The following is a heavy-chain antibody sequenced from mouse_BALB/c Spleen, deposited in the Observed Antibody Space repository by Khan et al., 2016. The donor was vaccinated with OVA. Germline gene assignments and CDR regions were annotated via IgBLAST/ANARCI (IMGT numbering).Heavy chain of an antibody. V-gene: IGHV1-85*01. J-gene: IGHJ1*01. D-gene: IGHD1-1*01. CDR1: GYTFTNYD. CDR3: ARHYYGSTLYWYFDV. CDR2: IFPGDDST. Sequence: QVRLQQSGAELVKPGASVKLSCKASGYTFTNYDINWVRQRPEQGLEWIGWIFPGDDSTKYNEKFKGKATLTTDKSSSTAYMQLSRLTSEDSAVYCCARHYYGSTLYWYFDVWGAGTTVTVSS.